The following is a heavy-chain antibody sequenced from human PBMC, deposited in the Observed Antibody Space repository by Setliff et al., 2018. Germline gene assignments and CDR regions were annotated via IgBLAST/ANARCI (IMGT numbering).Heavy chain of an antibody. CDR2: INTNTGNP. D-gene: IGHD6-19*01. CDR3: ARVWGSGWYGGAFDI. V-gene: IGHV7-4-1*02. Sequence: GASVKVSCKASGYTFTSYALNWVRQAPGQGLEWMGWINTNTGNPMYAQGFTGRFVFSLDTSVSTAYLQISSLKAEDTAVYYCARVWGSGWYGGAFDIWGQGTMVTVSS. J-gene: IGHJ3*02. CDR1: GYTFTSYA.